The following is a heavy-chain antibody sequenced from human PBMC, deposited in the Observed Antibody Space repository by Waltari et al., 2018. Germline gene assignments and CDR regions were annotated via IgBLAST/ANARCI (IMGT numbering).Heavy chain of an antibody. CDR3: ARGQYSSSWYGSVGVDY. D-gene: IGHD6-13*01. Sequence: QVQLVQSGAEVKKPGASVKVSCKASGYTFTSYDINWVRQATGQGLEWMGWMNPNSGNTGYAQKVRGRVTMTRNTSISTAYMELSSLRSEETAVYYCARGQYSSSWYGSVGVDYWGQGTLVTVSS. V-gene: IGHV1-8*01. CDR1: GYTFTSYD. J-gene: IGHJ4*02. CDR2: MNPNSGNT.